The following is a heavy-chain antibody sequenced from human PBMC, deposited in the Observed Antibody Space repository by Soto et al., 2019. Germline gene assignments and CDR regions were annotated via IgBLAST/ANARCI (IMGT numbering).Heavy chain of an antibody. CDR1: GGSISSGGYY. V-gene: IGHV4-31*03. CDR2: IYYSGST. CDR3: AILRRNTMVWGVKDV. J-gene: IGHJ6*02. Sequence: QVQLQESGPGLVKPSQTLSLTCTVSGGSISSGGYYWSWIRQHPGKGLEWIGYIYYSGSTYYNPSLKSRVTISVDTSKNQFSLKLSSVTAADTAVYYCAILRRNTMVWGVKDVWGQGTTVTVSS. D-gene: IGHD3-10*01.